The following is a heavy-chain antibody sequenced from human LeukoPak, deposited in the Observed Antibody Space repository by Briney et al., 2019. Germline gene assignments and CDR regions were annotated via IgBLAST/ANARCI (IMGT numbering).Heavy chain of an antibody. CDR3: ARGSSYYYDSSVRYFGY. CDR1: GFTVSSNY. V-gene: IGHV3-53*01. D-gene: IGHD3-22*01. CDR2: ISGSGGST. Sequence: PGGSLRLSCAASGFTVSSNYMSWVRQAPGKGLEWVSVISGSGGSTYYADSVKGRFTISRDNSKNTLYLQMNSLRAEDTAVYCCARGSSYYYDSSVRYFGYWGQGTLVTVSS. J-gene: IGHJ4*02.